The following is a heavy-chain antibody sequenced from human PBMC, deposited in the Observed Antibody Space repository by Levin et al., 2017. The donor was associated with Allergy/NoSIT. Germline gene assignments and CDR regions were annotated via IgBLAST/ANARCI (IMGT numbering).Heavy chain of an antibody. V-gene: IGHV1-18*01. CDR2: ISTYHGNT. Sequence: ASVKVSCKASGYTLTSYGITWVRQAPGQGLEWLGWISTYHGNTNYAQKVQGRVTMTTDTSTSTAYMELRSLRSDDTAVYYCARDTGSNYVSYYYYGLDVWGQGTTVTVSS. CDR3: ARDTGSNYVSYYYYGLDV. CDR1: GYTLTSYG. D-gene: IGHD4-11*01. J-gene: IGHJ6*02.